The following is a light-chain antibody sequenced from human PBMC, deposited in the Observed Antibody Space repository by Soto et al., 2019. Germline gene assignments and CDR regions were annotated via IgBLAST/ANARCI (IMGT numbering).Light chain of an antibody. J-gene: IGLJ1*01. Sequence: QSALTQPASVSGSPGQSITISCTGTSGDIGSYNRVSWYQQHPGKAPKLIIYEVTDRPSGVSNRFSGSKSGNTASLTISGLQVEDEAEYYCSSYTNISTRACVFGTGTKVTVL. CDR2: EVT. CDR1: SGDIGSYNR. V-gene: IGLV2-14*01. CDR3: SSYTNISTRACV.